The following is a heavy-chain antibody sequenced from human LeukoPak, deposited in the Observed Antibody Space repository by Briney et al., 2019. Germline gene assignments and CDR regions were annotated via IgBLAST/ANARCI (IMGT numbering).Heavy chain of an antibody. CDR2: ISYDGSNK. D-gene: IGHD3-10*01. CDR3: ASEGSGNFDY. Sequence: PGRSLRLSCAASGFTFSSYGMHWVRQAPGKGLEWVAVISYDGSNKYYADSVKGRFTISRDNSKNTLYLQMNSLRAEDTAVYYCASEGSGNFDYWGQGTLVTVSS. CDR1: GFTFSSYG. V-gene: IGHV3-30*03. J-gene: IGHJ4*02.